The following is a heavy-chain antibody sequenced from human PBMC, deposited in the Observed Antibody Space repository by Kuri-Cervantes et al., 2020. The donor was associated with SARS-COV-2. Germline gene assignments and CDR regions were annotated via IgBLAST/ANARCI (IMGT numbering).Heavy chain of an antibody. J-gene: IGHJ3*02. CDR2: IKSKTDGGTT. CDR3: AREGAAHPKDPHAFDI. V-gene: IGHV3-15*01. D-gene: IGHD6-6*01. CDR1: GFTFSNAW. Sequence: GGSLRLSCAASGFTFSNAWMSWVRQAPGKGLEWVGRIKSKTDGGTTDYAAPVKGRFTISRDDSKSTLYLQMNSLRAEDTAVYYCAREGAAHPKDPHAFDIWGQGTMVTVSS.